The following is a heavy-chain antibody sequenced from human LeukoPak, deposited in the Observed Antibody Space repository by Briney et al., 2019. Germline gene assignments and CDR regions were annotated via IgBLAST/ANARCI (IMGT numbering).Heavy chain of an antibody. CDR3: AKGRPYYDFWSGSPPLYMDV. Sequence: GGSLRLSCAASGFTFSSYGMHWVRQAPGKGLEWVAFIRYVGSNKYYADSVKGRFTISRDNSKNTLYLQMNSLRAEDTAVYYCAKGRPYYDFWSGSPPLYMDVWGKGTTVTVSS. D-gene: IGHD3-3*01. CDR1: GFTFSSYG. V-gene: IGHV3-30*02. J-gene: IGHJ6*03. CDR2: IRYVGSNK.